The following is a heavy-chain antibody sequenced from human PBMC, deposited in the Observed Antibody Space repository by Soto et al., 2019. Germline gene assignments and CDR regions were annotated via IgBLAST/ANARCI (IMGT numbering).Heavy chain of an antibody. Sequence: QVQLQESGPGLVKPSQTLSLTCTVSGGSISSGGYYWSWIRQHPGKGLEWIGYIYYSGSTYYNPSFKSRVTISLYPSNNQFCLKLSSVTAADTAVYYCARGSLRWWIDYWGQGTLVTVSS. CDR2: IYYSGST. D-gene: IGHD2-15*01. J-gene: IGHJ4*02. V-gene: IGHV4-31*03. CDR1: GGSISSGGYY. CDR3: ARGSLRWWIDY.